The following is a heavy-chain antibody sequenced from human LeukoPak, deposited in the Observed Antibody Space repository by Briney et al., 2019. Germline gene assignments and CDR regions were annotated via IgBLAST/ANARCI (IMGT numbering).Heavy chain of an antibody. Sequence: TPSETLSLTCTVSGGSISSYYWSWIRQPAGKGLEWIGRIYTSGSTNYNPSLKSRVTMSVDTSKNQFSLKLSSVTAADTAVYYCARGPRYYDSKGAFDIWGQGTMVTVSS. CDR3: ARGPRYYDSKGAFDI. J-gene: IGHJ3*02. V-gene: IGHV4-4*07. CDR2: IYTSGST. D-gene: IGHD3-22*01. CDR1: GGSISSYY.